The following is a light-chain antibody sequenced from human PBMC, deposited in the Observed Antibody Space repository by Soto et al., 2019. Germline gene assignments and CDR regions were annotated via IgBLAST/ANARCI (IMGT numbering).Light chain of an antibody. CDR2: EVS. J-gene: IGLJ3*02. CDR3: SSYTGISTLV. V-gene: IGLV2-14*01. Sequence: QSVLTQPASVSGSPGQSITISCTGTSGDIGGYNYVSWYQQYPGKAPKLMIYEVSNRPSGVSNRFSGSKSGNTASLTISGLQAEYEADYYCSSYTGISTLVFGGGTKLTVL. CDR1: SGDIGGYNY.